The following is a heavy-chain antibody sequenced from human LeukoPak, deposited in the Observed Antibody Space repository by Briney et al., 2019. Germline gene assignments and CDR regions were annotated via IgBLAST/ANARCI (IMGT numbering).Heavy chain of an antibody. CDR2: ISSSSRTI. Sequence: PGGSLRLSCSASGFTFSSYSMNWVRQAPGKGLEWVSYISSSSRTIYYAHSLKGRFNISRDSFQNTLYLQMHSLRVEDTAIYYCAKDGVGTTLYPHYFHYWGQGTLVTVSS. J-gene: IGHJ4*02. V-gene: IGHV3-48*01. CDR1: GFTFSSYS. D-gene: IGHD2-2*01. CDR3: AKDGVGTTLYPHYFHY.